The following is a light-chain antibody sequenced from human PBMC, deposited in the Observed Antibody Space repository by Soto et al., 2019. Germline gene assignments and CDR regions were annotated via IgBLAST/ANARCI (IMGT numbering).Light chain of an antibody. Sequence: QSALTQPRSVSGSPGQSVTISCTGTSSDVGGYNYVSWYQQHPGKAPKHMIYDVSKRPSGIPDRFSGSKSANTASLTISGIQAEDEADYCCSSYAGTYTWVLRGRTKETVL. CDR2: DVS. V-gene: IGLV2-11*01. CDR1: SSDVGGYNY. J-gene: IGLJ3*02. CDR3: SSYAGTYTWV.